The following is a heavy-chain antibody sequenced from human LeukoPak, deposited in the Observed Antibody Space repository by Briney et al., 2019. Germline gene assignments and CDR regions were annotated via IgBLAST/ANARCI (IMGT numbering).Heavy chain of an antibody. J-gene: IGHJ4*02. CDR1: GFTFSSYW. Sequence: GGSLRLSCAASGFTFSSYWMHWVRQAPGKGLVWVSRINSDGSSTSYADSVKGRFTISRDNSKNTLYLQMNSLRAEDTAVYYCAKGRGRPKEQLLATSPIDYWGQGTLVTVSS. V-gene: IGHV3-74*01. D-gene: IGHD6-13*01. CDR2: INSDGSST. CDR3: AKGRGRPKEQLLATSPIDY.